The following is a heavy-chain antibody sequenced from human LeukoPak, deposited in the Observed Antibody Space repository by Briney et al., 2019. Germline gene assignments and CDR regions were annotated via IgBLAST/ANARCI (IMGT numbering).Heavy chain of an antibody. D-gene: IGHD4-11*01. Sequence: GASVKVSCKASGGTFSSYAISWVRQAPGQGLEWMGRIIPILGIANYAQKFQGRVTITADKSTSTAYMELSSLRSEDTAVYYCAKMLARRGRNLGSMTTLDYWGQGTLVTVSS. CDR1: GGTFSSYA. J-gene: IGHJ4*02. V-gene: IGHV1-69*04. CDR2: IIPILGIA. CDR3: AKMLARRGRNLGSMTTLDY.